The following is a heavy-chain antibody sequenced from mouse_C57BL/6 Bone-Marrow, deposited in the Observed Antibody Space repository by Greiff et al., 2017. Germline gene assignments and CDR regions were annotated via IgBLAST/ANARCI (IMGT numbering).Heavy chain of an antibody. Sequence: EVKVVESEGGLVQPGSSMKLSCTASGFTFSDYYMAWVRQVPEKGLEWVANINYDGSSTYYLDSLKSRFIISRDNAENILYLQMSSLKSEDTATYYCARANWEGGLFDYWGQGTTLTVSS. J-gene: IGHJ2*01. D-gene: IGHD4-1*01. CDR2: INYDGSST. CDR1: GFTFSDYY. V-gene: IGHV5-16*01. CDR3: ARANWEGGLFDY.